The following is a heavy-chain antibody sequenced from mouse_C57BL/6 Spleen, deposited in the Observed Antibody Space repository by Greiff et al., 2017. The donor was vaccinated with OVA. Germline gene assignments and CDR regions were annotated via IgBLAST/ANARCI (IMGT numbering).Heavy chain of an antibody. CDR1: GYTFTDYY. CDR2: INPNNGGT. Sequence: VQLKQSGPELVKPGASVKISCKASGYTFTDYYMNWVKQSHGKSLEWIGDINPNNGGTSYNQKFKGKATLTVDKSSSTAYMELRSLTSEDSAVYYCARGITTVKVYAMDYWGQGTSVTVSS. J-gene: IGHJ4*01. CDR3: ARGITTVKVYAMDY. V-gene: IGHV1-26*01. D-gene: IGHD1-1*01.